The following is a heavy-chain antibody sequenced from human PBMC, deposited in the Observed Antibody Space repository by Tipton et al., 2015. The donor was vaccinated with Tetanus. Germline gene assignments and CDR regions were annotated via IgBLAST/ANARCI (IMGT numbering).Heavy chain of an antibody. CDR3: ASPYGDYVWYFDL. V-gene: IGHV4-39*01. CDR1: GGSISSSSYY. CDR2: IYYSGST. D-gene: IGHD4-17*01. Sequence: LRLSCTVSGGSISSSSYYWGWIRQPPGKGLEWIGSIYYSGSTYYNPSLKSRVTISVDTSKNQFSLKLSSVTAADTAVYYCASPYGDYVWYFDLWGRGTLVTVSS. J-gene: IGHJ2*01.